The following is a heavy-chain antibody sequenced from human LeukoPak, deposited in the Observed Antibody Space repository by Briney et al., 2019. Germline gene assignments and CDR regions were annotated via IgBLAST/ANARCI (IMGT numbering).Heavy chain of an antibody. V-gene: IGHV1-46*01. CDR1: GYTFTTYF. CDR3: ARDLEYSSSWDY. CDR2: INPSGGST. D-gene: IGHD6-13*01. J-gene: IGHJ4*02. Sequence: ASVKVSFKASGYTFTTYFMHWVRQAPGQGLEWMGVINPSGGSTIYAQKFHGRVTMTRDTSTSTVYMELSSLRSEDTAVYYCARDLEYSSSWDYWGQGTMVTVSS.